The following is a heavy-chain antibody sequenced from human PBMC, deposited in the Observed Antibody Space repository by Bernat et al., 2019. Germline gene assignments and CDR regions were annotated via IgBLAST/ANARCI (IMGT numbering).Heavy chain of an antibody. J-gene: IGHJ4*02. CDR2: ISGSGGST. V-gene: IGHV3-23*01. CDR1: GFTFSSYA. D-gene: IGHD5/OR15-5a*01. CDR3: ARVPGGADIFYDG. Sequence: EVQLLESGGGLVQPGGSLRLSCAASGFTFSSYAMSWVRQAPGKGLEWVSAISGSGGSTYYADSVKGRFTISRDNSKNTLYLQMNSLRAEDTAVYYCARVPGGADIFYDGWGQGTLVTVSS.